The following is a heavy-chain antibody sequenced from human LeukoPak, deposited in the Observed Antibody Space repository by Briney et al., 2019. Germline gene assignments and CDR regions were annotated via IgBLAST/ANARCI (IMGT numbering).Heavy chain of an antibody. J-gene: IGHJ4*02. Sequence: GGSLRLSCAASGFTFSSYATHWVRQAPGKGLEWVAVISYDGSNKYYADSVKGRFTISRDNSKNTLYLQMNSLRAEDTAVYYCARDLGLTGDHIDYWGQGPWSPSPQ. CDR3: ARDLGLTGDHIDY. V-gene: IGHV3-30-3*01. CDR2: ISYDGSNK. CDR1: GFTFSSYA. D-gene: IGHD7-27*01.